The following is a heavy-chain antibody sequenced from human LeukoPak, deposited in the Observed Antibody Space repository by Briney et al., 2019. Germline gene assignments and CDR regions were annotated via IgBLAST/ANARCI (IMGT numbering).Heavy chain of an antibody. V-gene: IGHV4-30-4*01. J-gene: IGHJ4*02. CDR3: ARVGQEFGELLNFDY. D-gene: IGHD3-10*01. CDR2: IYYSGST. Sequence: PSETLSLTCTVSGGSISSGDYYWSWIRQPPGKGLEWIGYIYYSGSTYYNPPLKSRVTISVDTSKNQFSLKLSSVTAADTAVYYCARVGQEFGELLNFDYWGQGTLVTVSS. CDR1: GGSISSGDYY.